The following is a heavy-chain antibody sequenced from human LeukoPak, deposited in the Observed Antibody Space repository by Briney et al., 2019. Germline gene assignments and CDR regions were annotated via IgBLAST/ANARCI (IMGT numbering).Heavy chain of an antibody. V-gene: IGHV4-59*01. CDR3: ARDYGGPFDY. D-gene: IGHD4-23*01. Sequence: SETLSLTCTVSGGSISSYYWSWIRQPPGKGLEWIGYIYYSGSTNYNPSLKSRVTISVDTCKNQLSLKLSSVTAADTAVYFCARDYGGPFDYWGQGTLVTVSS. CDR2: IYYSGST. J-gene: IGHJ4*02. CDR1: GGSISSYY.